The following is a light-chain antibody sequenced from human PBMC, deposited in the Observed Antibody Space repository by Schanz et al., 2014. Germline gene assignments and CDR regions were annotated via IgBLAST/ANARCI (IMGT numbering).Light chain of an antibody. J-gene: IGKJ1*01. CDR2: DAS. CDR3: QQYGSSPWT. CDR1: QSISSY. Sequence: IQMTQSPSSLSASVGDRVTITCRASQSISSYLNWYQQKPGKAPKLLIYDASTLETGVPSRFRGSGSRTDFTFTISILQHEDFATYYCQQYGSSPWTFGQGTKVEIK. V-gene: IGKV1-33*01.